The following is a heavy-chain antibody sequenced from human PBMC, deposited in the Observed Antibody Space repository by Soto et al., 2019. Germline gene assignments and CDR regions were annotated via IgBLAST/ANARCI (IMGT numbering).Heavy chain of an antibody. CDR1: GGTFSSYA. D-gene: IGHD2-15*01. J-gene: IGHJ6*02. Sequence: SVKVSCKASGGTFSSYAISWVLQAPGQGLEWMGGIIPIFGTANYAQKFQGRVTITADESTSTAYMELSSQRSEDTAVYYCARGDRLQDYYYYYGMDVWGQGTTVTVSS. V-gene: IGHV1-69*13. CDR2: IIPIFGTA. CDR3: ARGDRLQDYYYYYGMDV.